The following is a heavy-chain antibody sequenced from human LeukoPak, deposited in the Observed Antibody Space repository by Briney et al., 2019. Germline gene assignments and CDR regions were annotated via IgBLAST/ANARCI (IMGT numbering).Heavy chain of an antibody. CDR3: ARVASYAFDI. Sequence: PGGSLRLSCAASGFTFSSYRMSWVRQAPGKGLEWVANIKQDGSERYYVDSLKGQFTISRDNAKNSLYLQMNSLRAEDTAVYYCARVASYAFDIWGQGTMVTVSS. CDR2: IKQDGSER. J-gene: IGHJ3*02. V-gene: IGHV3-7*01. CDR1: GFTFSSYR. D-gene: IGHD6-6*01.